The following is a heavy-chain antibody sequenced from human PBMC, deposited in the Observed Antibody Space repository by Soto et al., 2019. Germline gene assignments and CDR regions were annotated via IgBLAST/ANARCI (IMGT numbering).Heavy chain of an antibody. V-gene: IGHV1-3*01. CDR3: ARVIGGCYYVDY. Sequence: QVQLVQSGAEVKKPGASVKVSCKASGYTFTSYAMHWVRQAPGQRLEWMGWINAGNGNTKYSQKFQGRVTITRDTSASTAYMELSSVRSEDTAVYYCARVIGGCYYVDYWGQGTLVTVSS. CDR2: INAGNGNT. D-gene: IGHD6-19*01. J-gene: IGHJ4*02. CDR1: GYTFTSYA.